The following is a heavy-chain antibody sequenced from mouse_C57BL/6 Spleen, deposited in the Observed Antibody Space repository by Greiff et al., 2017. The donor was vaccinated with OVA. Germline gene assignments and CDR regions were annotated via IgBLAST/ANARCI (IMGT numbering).Heavy chain of an antibody. Sequence: QVQLKQPGAELVRPGTSVKLSCKASGYTFTSYWMHWVKQRPGQGLEWIGVIDPSDSYTNYNQKFKGKATLTVDTSSSTAYMQLSSLTSEDSAVYYCARAEDYYGSSYDSAMDYWGQGTSVTVSS. V-gene: IGHV1-59*01. CDR2: IDPSDSYT. CDR1: GYTFTSYW. J-gene: IGHJ4*01. D-gene: IGHD1-1*01. CDR3: ARAEDYYGSSYDSAMDY.